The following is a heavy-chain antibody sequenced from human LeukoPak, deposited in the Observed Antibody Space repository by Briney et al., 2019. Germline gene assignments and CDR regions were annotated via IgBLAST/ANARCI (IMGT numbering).Heavy chain of an antibody. CDR3: AKAYLGGYSSGWSFDY. V-gene: IGHV3-30*18. CDR1: GFTFSSYG. D-gene: IGHD6-19*01. Sequence: GGSLRLSCAASGFTFSSYGMHWVRQAPGKGLEWVAVISYDGSNKYYADSVKGRFTISRDNSKNTLYLQMNSLRAEDTAVYYCAKAYLGGYSSGWSFDYWGQGTLVTVSS. J-gene: IGHJ4*02. CDR2: ISYDGSNK.